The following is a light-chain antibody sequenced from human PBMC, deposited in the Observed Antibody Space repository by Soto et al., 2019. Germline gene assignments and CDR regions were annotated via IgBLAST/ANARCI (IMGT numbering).Light chain of an antibody. CDR1: QGISSD. V-gene: IGKV1-9*01. CDR2: AAS. Sequence: VTITRRASQGISSDLAWYQQKPGKAPKLLMYAASTLQSGVPSRFSGSGSGTEFTLTISSLQPEDFATYYCQQLNTYPITFGQGTRLDIK. CDR3: QQLNTYPIT. J-gene: IGKJ5*01.